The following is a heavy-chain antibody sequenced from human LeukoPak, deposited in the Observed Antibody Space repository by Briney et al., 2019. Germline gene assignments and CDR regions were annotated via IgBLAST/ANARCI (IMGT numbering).Heavy chain of an antibody. CDR2: MNPNSGNT. J-gene: IGHJ4*02. D-gene: IGHD3-22*01. CDR3: ARVPLSPYYDSSGYLDY. V-gene: IGHV1-8*01. Sequence: GASVKVSCKASGYTFTSYDINWVRQATGQGLEWMGWMNPNSGNTGYAQKFQGRVTITTDESTSTAYMELSSLRSEDTAVYYCARVPLSPYYDSSGYLDYWGQGTLVTVSS. CDR1: GYTFTSYD.